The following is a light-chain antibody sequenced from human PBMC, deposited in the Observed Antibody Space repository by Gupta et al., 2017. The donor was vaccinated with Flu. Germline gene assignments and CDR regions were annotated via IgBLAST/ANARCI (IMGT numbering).Light chain of an antibody. CDR1: QSIFYSSNNKNY. CDR2: WAS. V-gene: IGKV4-1*01. CDR3: QQYYSIPIT. Sequence: IXMXXXPXSXAVSLXXXATINCQSSQSIFYSSNNKNYLSWYQQKQGQPPKLLISWASSRESGVPDRFSGSGSGADFTLTISSLQAEDVAVYYCQQYYSIPITFGQGTRLEIK. J-gene: IGKJ5*01.